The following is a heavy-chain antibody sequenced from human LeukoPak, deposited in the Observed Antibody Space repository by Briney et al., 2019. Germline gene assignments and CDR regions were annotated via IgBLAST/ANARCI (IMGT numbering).Heavy chain of an antibody. J-gene: IGHJ5*02. CDR1: GFTFGSYS. CDR3: ARDRGYYDSSGYLT. D-gene: IGHD3-22*01. Sequence: PGGSLRLSCAASGFTFGSYSMNWVRQAPGKGLEWISYISSGSRTIYYADSVEGRFTVSRDNAKNSLYLQMRSLRAEDTAVYYCARDRGYYDSSGYLTWGQGTLVTVSS. CDR2: ISSGSRTI. V-gene: IGHV3-48*01.